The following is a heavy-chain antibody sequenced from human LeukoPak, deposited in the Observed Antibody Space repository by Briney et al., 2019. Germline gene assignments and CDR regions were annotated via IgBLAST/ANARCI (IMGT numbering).Heavy chain of an antibody. J-gene: IGHJ4*02. Sequence: SETLSLTCAVSGYSISSGYYWGWIRQPPGKGLEWIGSIYHSGSTYYNPSLKSRVTISVDTSKNQFSLKLSSVTAANSAVYYCARHQRYYYDSSGPDYWGQGTLVTVSS. CDR3: ARHQRYYYDSSGPDY. V-gene: IGHV4-38-2*01. D-gene: IGHD3-22*01. CDR1: GYSISSGYY. CDR2: IYHSGST.